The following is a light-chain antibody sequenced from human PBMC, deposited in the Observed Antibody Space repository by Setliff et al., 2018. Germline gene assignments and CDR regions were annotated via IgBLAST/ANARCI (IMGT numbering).Light chain of an antibody. Sequence: QSALAQPASVSGSPGQSITISCTGASSDIGDSNYVSWYQQHPGKAPKLIIYDVSDRPSGVSHRFSGSKSGNTASLTISGLLAEDEADYYCSSYAVGDIVVFGTGTKGHRP. CDR3: SSYAVGDIVV. J-gene: IGLJ1*01. CDR1: SSDIGDSNY. V-gene: IGLV2-14*01. CDR2: DVS.